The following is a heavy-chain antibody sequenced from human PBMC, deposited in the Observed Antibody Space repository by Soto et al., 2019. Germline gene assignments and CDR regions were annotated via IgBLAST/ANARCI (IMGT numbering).Heavy chain of an antibody. CDR2: IIPILGIA. CDR1: GGTFSSYT. D-gene: IGHD5-12*01. V-gene: IGHV1-69*08. CDR3: ARDLGGVVATTPYYFDY. J-gene: IGHJ4*02. Sequence: QVHLVQSGAEVKKPGSSVKVSCKASGGTFSSYTISWVRQAPGQGLEWMGRIIPILGIANYAQKFQGRVTITADKPTSRAYRELSSLRSEDTAVYYGARDLGGVVATTPYYFDYWGQGTLVTVSS.